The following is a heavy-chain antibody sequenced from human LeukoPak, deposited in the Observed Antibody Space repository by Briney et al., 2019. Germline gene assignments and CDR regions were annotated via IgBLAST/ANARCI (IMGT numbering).Heavy chain of an antibody. CDR1: GDSISSYY. V-gene: IGHV4-59*01. CDR3: ARHVDTAMVNFDY. CDR2: IYYSGST. Sequence: SETLSLTCTVSGDSISSYYWSWIRQPPGKGLEWIGYIYYSGSTNYNPSLKSRVTISVDTSKNQFSLKLSSVTAADTAVYYCARHVDTAMVNFDYWGQGTLVTVSS. D-gene: IGHD5-18*01. J-gene: IGHJ4*02.